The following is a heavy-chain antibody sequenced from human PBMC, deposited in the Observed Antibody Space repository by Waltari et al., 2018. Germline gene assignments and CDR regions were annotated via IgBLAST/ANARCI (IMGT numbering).Heavy chain of an antibody. CDR1: GGSLNFYY. J-gene: IGHJ4*02. CDR3: ARRGYCGIDCYSNYFDF. Sequence: QVLLQQWGAGLLKPSEPLSLTCAVYGGSLNFYYWRWIRPPPGEGLEWIGEIPHSGSTNYNPSLKSRVSISVDTPNHQLSLKLTSVTAADTAAYYCARRGYCGIDCYSNYFDFWGQGTLVTVSS. V-gene: IGHV4-34*01. CDR2: IPHSGST. D-gene: IGHD2-21*01.